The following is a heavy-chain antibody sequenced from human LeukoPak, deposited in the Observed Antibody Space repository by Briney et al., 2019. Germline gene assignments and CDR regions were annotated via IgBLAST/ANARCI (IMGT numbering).Heavy chain of an antibody. CDR1: GFIFSSYG. V-gene: IGHV3-33*01. D-gene: IGHD4-17*01. CDR3: ASMTTVTLDDAFDT. CDR2: IWYVGSKR. Sequence: GGSLRLSCAASGFIFSSYGMHWVRQAPGKGLEWVALIWYVGSKRSDADSVKGRFTISRDNSKNTLYLQMISPRVEATAVYYCASMTTVTLDDAFDTWGQGTMVTVSS. J-gene: IGHJ3*02.